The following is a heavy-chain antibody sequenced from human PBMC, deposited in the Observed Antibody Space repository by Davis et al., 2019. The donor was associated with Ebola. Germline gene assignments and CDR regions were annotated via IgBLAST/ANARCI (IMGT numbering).Heavy chain of an antibody. CDR1: GFTFSNAW. CDR3: TTDPVVQSYYYYGMDV. J-gene: IGHJ6*02. D-gene: IGHD1-1*01. V-gene: IGHV3-15*07. CDR2: IKSKTDGGTT. Sequence: GESLKISCAASGFTFSNAWMNWVRQAPGKGLEWVGRIKSKTDGGTTDYAAPVKGRFTISRDDSKNTLYLQMNSLKTEDTAVYYCTTDPVVQSYYYYGMDVWGQGTTVTVSS.